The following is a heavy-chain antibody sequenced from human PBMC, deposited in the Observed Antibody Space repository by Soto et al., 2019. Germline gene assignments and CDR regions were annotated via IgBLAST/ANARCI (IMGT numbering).Heavy chain of an antibody. D-gene: IGHD2-8*02. CDR1: GGSISRYY. CDR3: ATSTGWPGFDF. Sequence: PSETLSLTCSVSGGSISRYYCSWVRQPPGKGLEWIGHMHYSGNTRYNPSLKSRATVSLDTSKNQFSLKLSSVTAADTAVYYCATSTGWPGFDFWGQGTLVTVPQ. V-gene: IGHV4-59*08. J-gene: IGHJ4*02. CDR2: MHYSGNT.